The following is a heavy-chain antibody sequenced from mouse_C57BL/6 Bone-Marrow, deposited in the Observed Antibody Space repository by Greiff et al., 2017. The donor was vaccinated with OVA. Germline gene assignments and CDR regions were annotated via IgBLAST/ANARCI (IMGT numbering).Heavy chain of an antibody. CDR3: ARLYYYAAFAY. Sequence: VQLQQPGAELVKPGASVKLSCKASGYTFTSYWMHWVKQRPGQGLEWIGMIHPNSGSTNYNEKFKSKATLTVDKSSSTAYMQLSSLTSEDSAVYDCARLYYYAAFAYWGQGTLVTVSA. V-gene: IGHV1-64*01. CDR1: GYTFTSYW. J-gene: IGHJ3*01. CDR2: IHPNSGST. D-gene: IGHD1-1*01.